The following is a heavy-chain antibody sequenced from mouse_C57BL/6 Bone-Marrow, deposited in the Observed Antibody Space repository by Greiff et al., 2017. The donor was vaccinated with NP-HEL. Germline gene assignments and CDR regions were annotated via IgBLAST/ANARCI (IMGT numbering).Heavy chain of an antibody. CDR1: GFTFSDYY. Sequence: EVKLMESEGGLVQPGSSMKLSCTASGFTFSDYYMAWVRQVPEKGLEWVANINYDGSSTYYLDSLKSRFIISRDNAKNILYLQMSSLKSEDTATYYCARGTVVSPSYAMDYWGQGTSVTVSS. J-gene: IGHJ4*01. CDR2: INYDGSST. V-gene: IGHV5-16*01. D-gene: IGHD1-1*01. CDR3: ARGTVVSPSYAMDY.